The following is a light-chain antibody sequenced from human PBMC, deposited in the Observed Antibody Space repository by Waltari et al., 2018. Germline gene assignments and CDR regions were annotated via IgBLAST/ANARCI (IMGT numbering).Light chain of an antibody. CDR2: AAS. V-gene: IGKV1-39*01. CDR3: QQSYSTPRT. J-gene: IGKJ1*01. CDR1: KRIISY. Sequence: SKRIISYSNWYHQKPGKAPQLLINAASSLQSSVPSTFCGSGSWTAYTLTISSLQPQDFATSYCQQSYSTPRTFGQGTKVEIK.